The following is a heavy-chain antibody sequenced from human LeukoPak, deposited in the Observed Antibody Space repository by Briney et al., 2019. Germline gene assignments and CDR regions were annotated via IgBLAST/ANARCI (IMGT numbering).Heavy chain of an antibody. V-gene: IGHV3-21*01. CDR2: FISSSNYM. CDR3: ARDRTALVPDYMDV. Sequence: PGGSLRLSCTASGFSFSSYNINWVRQPPGKGLDWVSSFISSSNYMYYADSVKGRFTISRDNAKNTLYLQINSLRAEDTAVYYCARDRTALVPDYMDVWGRGTTVTVSS. J-gene: IGHJ6*03. CDR1: GFSFSSYN. D-gene: IGHD5-18*01.